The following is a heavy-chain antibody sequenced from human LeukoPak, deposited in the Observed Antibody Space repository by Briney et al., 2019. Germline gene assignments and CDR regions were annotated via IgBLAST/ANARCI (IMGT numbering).Heavy chain of an antibody. Sequence: GGSLRLSCAASGLTVSTYDMHWVRQAPGEGPEWIAYFGISGTIYYADSVRGRFTISRDSAKNSLHLEMNNLRVDDTAIYYCAGYGFYPYWGQGTPVTVSS. CDR2: FGISGTI. J-gene: IGHJ4*02. V-gene: IGHV3-48*01. D-gene: IGHD5-18*01. CDR3: AGYGFYPY. CDR1: GLTVSTYD.